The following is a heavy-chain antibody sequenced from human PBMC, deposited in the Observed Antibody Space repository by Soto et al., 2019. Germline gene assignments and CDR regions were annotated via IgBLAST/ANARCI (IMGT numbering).Heavy chain of an antibody. CDR3: AREARHVVDSDFRAAYFTYFDQ. Sequence: QVQLVQSGAEVRKPEASVRVSCKASGYTFTGHYIHWVRQAPGQGLEWMGWINPNSGATNYAQKFQDWVSMSRDTSISAASMELTSLRSDATAVYYCAREARHVVDSDFRAAYFTYFDQWGQGTLVTVSS. CDR2: INPNSGAT. V-gene: IGHV1-2*04. D-gene: IGHD3-3*01. CDR1: GYTFTGHY. J-gene: IGHJ4*02.